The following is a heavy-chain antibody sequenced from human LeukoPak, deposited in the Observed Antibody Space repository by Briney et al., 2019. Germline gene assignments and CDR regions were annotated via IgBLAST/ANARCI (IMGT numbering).Heavy chain of an antibody. CDR3: ASLILTGFWTHLLPDY. D-gene: IGHD3-9*01. J-gene: IGHJ4*02. CDR2: VYYSGST. CDR1: GDFITAYY. V-gene: IGHV4-59*12. Sequence: SETLSLTCIVSGDFITAYYWNWIRQPPGKGLEWIGYVYYSGSTEYNPSLRSRVTISLDMSKHQFSLNLTSVTAADTAVYYCASLILTGFWTHLLPDYWGQGTLVTVSS.